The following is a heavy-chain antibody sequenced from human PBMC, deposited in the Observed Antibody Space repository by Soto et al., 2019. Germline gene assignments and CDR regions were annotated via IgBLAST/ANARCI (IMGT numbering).Heavy chain of an antibody. V-gene: IGHV4-31*03. Sequence: LSLTCTVSGGSISSGGYYWSWIRQHPGKGLEWIGYIYYSGSTYYNPSLKSRVTISVDTSKNQFSLKLSSVTAADTAVYYCARVPTGTTKFDYWGQGTLVTVSS. CDR2: IYYSGST. D-gene: IGHD1-7*01. CDR3: ARVPTGTTKFDY. J-gene: IGHJ4*02. CDR1: GGSISSGGYY.